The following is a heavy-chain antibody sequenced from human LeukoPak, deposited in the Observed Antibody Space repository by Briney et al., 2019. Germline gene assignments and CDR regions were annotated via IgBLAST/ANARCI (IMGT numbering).Heavy chain of an antibody. Sequence: ASVKVSFKASGYTFSSYGISWVRQAPGQGLQWMGWINPNSGGTNYAQKFQGRVTMTRDTSISTAYMELSRLRSDDTAVYYCARSIAAAGNFGDYWGREPWSPSPQ. CDR1: GYTFSSYG. J-gene: IGHJ4*02. D-gene: IGHD6-13*01. CDR3: ARSIAAAGNFGDY. V-gene: IGHV1-2*02. CDR2: INPNSGGT.